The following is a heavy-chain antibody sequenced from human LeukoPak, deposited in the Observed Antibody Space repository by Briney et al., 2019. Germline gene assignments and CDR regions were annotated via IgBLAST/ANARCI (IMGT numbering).Heavy chain of an antibody. CDR3: AGTYYDFWSGYSHYYYYMDV. CDR1: GGTFSSYT. J-gene: IGHJ6*03. CDR2: IIPILGIA. Sequence: SVKVSCKASGGTFSSYTISWVRQAPGQGLEWMGRIIPILGIANYAQKFQGRVTITADESTSTAYMELSSLRSEDTAVYYCAGTYYDFWSGYSHYYYYMDVWGKGTTVTVSS. V-gene: IGHV1-69*02. D-gene: IGHD3-3*01.